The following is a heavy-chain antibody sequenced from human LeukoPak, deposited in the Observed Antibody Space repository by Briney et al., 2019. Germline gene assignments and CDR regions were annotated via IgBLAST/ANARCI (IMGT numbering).Heavy chain of an antibody. CDR1: GGSFSGYY. CDR2: INHSGST. Sequence: SETLSLTCVVYGGSFSGYYWTWIRQPSGKGLEWIGEINHSGSTNYNPSLKSRATISVDTSKNQFSLKLSSVTAADTAVYYCARGPSFGYCSSTSCDRPIYYYYYYMDVWVKGTTVTVSS. D-gene: IGHD2-2*01. V-gene: IGHV4-34*01. CDR3: ARGPSFGYCSSTSCDRPIYYYYYYMDV. J-gene: IGHJ6*03.